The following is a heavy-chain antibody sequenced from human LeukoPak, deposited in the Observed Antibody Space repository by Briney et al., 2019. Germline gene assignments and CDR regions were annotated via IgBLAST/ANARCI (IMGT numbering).Heavy chain of an antibody. D-gene: IGHD4-17*01. CDR1: GFTFSSYA. CDR3: ARGEVGHGDLPFDY. CDR2: ISYDGSNK. Sequence: PGGSLRLSCAASGFTFSSYAMHWVRQAPGKGLEWVAVISYDGSNKYYADSVKGRFTISRDNSKNTLYLQMNSLRAEDTAVYYCARGEVGHGDLPFDYWGQGTLVTVSS. J-gene: IGHJ4*02. V-gene: IGHV3-30-3*01.